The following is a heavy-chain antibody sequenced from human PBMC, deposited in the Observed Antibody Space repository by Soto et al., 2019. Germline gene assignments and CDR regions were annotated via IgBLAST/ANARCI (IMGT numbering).Heavy chain of an antibody. CDR3: ARDKAAATLYGMDV. Sequence: GSLRLPCSASGFTFSSYAMHGVRQAPGKGLEWVAVISYDGSNKYYADSVKGRFTISRDNSKNTLYLQMNSLRAEDTAVYYCARDKAAATLYGMDVWGQGTKVTVSS. J-gene: IGHJ6*02. CDR1: GFTFSSYA. D-gene: IGHD2-2*01. V-gene: IGHV3-30-3*01. CDR2: ISYDGSNK.